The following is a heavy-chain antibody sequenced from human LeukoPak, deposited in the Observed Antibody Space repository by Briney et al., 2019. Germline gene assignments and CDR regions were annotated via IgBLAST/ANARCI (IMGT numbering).Heavy chain of an antibody. CDR3: ARILDSAWGELGY. J-gene: IGHJ4*02. D-gene: IGHD6-19*01. Sequence: GGSLRLSCAGSGFSFSSYGMHWVRQAPGKGLEWMAFIRSDGSNKYYADSEKGRFTISRDNSKHTLYLQMNSLRAEDTAVYYCARILDSAWGELGYWGQGTLVTVSS. CDR2: IRSDGSNK. V-gene: IGHV3-30*02. CDR1: GFSFSSYG.